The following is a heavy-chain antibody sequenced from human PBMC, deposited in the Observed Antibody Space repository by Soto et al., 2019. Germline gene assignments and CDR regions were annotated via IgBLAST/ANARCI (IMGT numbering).Heavy chain of an antibody. Sequence: PSETLSLTCTVSGGSISSGGYYWSWIRQHPGKGLEWIGYIYYSGSTYYNPSLKSRVTISVDTSKNQFSLKLSSVTAADTAVYYCARGSRSGSYYNGPMDVWGQGTTVTVSS. V-gene: IGHV4-31*03. CDR2: IYYSGST. J-gene: IGHJ6*02. CDR3: ARGSRSGSYYNGPMDV. CDR1: GGSISSGGYY. D-gene: IGHD3-10*01.